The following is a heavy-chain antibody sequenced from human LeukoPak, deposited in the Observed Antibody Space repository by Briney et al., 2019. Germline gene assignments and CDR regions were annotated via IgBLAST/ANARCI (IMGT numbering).Heavy chain of an antibody. CDR2: IYYSGST. CDR3: VRQRGVGSWSFDY. Sequence: SETLSLTCTVSGGSISSSSYYWGWIRQPPGKGLEWIGSIYYSGSTYYNPSLQSRVTVSVDTSKNQFSLKLTSVTAADTAVYYCVRQRGVGSWSFDYWGQGNLVTVSS. CDR1: GGSISSSSYY. V-gene: IGHV4-39*01. D-gene: IGHD2-15*01. J-gene: IGHJ4*02.